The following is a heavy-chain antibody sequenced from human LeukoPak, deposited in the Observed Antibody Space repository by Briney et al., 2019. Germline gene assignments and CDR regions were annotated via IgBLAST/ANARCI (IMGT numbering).Heavy chain of an antibody. Sequence: SETLSLTCTVSGYSICSGYYWGWIRQPPGKGREWIRSIYHSGSTYYNPSLKSPVTISVDTSKNQFSLKLSSVTAADTAVYYCARGMEATDYFDYWGQGTLVTVSS. CDR2: IYHSGST. CDR1: GYSICSGYY. D-gene: IGHD1-26*01. CDR3: ARGMEATDYFDY. V-gene: IGHV4-38-2*02. J-gene: IGHJ4*02.